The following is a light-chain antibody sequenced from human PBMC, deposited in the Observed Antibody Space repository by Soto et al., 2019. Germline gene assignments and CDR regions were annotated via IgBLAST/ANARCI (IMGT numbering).Light chain of an antibody. Sequence: QSALTQPASVSGSPGQSITISCTGTSNDVGGYNSVSWYQHHPGTAPKLMICDVSYRPSGVSNRFSGSKSGNTASLTISGLQAYDEAEYYCTAFTGSTILFGGGTKLTVL. CDR3: TAFTGSTIL. CDR1: SNDVGGYNS. CDR2: DVS. J-gene: IGLJ2*01. V-gene: IGLV2-14*03.